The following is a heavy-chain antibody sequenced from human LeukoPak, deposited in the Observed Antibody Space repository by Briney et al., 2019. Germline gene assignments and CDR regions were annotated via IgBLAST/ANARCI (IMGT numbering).Heavy chain of an antibody. CDR3: ARDLRVDTAMEDYYGMDV. J-gene: IGHJ6*02. CDR1: GFTFSSYS. V-gene: IGHV3-21*01. D-gene: IGHD5-18*01. Sequence: GGSLRLSCAASGFTFSSYSMNWVRQAPGKGLEWVSSISSSRSYIYYADSVKGRFTISRDNAKNSLYLQMNSLRAEDTAVYYCARDLRVDTAMEDYYGMDVWGQGTTVTVSS. CDR2: ISSSRSYI.